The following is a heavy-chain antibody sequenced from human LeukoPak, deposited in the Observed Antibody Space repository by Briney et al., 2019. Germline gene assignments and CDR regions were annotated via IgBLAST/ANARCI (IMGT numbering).Heavy chain of an antibody. CDR3: ARVLTAAISGWFDP. J-gene: IGHJ5*02. V-gene: IGHV1-69*02. CDR1: GGTLSSYT. D-gene: IGHD2-2*02. Sequence: ASVKVSCKASGGTLSSYTISWVRQAPGQGLEWMGRIIPILGIANYAQKFQGRVTITADKSTSTAYMELSSLRSEDTAVYYCARVLTAAISGWFDPWGQGTLVTVSS. CDR2: IIPILGIA.